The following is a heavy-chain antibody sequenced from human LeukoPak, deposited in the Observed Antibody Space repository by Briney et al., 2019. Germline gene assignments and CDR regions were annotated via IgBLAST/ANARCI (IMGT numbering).Heavy chain of an antibody. J-gene: IGHJ4*02. CDR3: ARGDCSSTSCYLIDY. V-gene: IGHV3-33*08. CDR1: GFTFTSYG. Sequence: GRSLRLSCAASGFTFTSYGMHWVRQAPGKGLEWVSVIWYDGSNKYYADSVKGRFTISRDNSKNTVYLQMNSLRAEDTAVYYCARGDCSSTSCYLIDYWGQGTLVTVSS. CDR2: IWYDGSNK. D-gene: IGHD2-2*01.